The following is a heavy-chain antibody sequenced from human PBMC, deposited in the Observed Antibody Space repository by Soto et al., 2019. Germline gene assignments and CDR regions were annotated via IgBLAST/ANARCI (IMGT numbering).Heavy chain of an antibody. CDR3: ASAEGRDGYNFDY. J-gene: IGHJ4*02. V-gene: IGHV3-33*01. CDR2: IWYDGSNK. CDR1: GFTFSSYG. Sequence: GGSLRLSCAASGFTFSSYGMHWVRQAPGKGLEWVAVIWYDGSNKYYADSVKGRFTISRDNSKNKLYLQMNSLRAEDTAVYYCASAEGRDGYNFDYWGQGTLVTVSS. D-gene: IGHD5-12*01.